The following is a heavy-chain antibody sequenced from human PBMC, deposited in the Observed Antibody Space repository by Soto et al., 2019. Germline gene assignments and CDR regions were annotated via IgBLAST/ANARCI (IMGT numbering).Heavy chain of an antibody. V-gene: IGHV3-23*01. J-gene: IGHJ4*02. Sequence: GGSLRLSCAASGFTFRNYAMTWVRQAPRKGLEWVSTISASGFGTYYADSLKGRLTISRDNSKNTFYLQMNSLRAEDTAVYYCATGPHGTTDYWGQGTLVTVSS. CDR2: ISASGFGT. CDR3: ATGPHGTTDY. D-gene: IGHD1-1*01. CDR1: GFTFRNYA.